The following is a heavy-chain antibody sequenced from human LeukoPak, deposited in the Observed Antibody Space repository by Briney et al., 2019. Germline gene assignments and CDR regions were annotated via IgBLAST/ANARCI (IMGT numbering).Heavy chain of an antibody. CDR2: IYYSGRT. CDR3: ARAGYYEVWSDYYTFDL. D-gene: IGHD3-3*01. Sequence: PSETLSLTCSVSGGSISSHYWSWIRQPPGRGLEWIGYIYYSGRTSYNPSLKSRVTISVDTSKNQFSLRLSSVTAADTAVYYCARAGYYEVWSDYYTFDLWGQGTQVIVSS. V-gene: IGHV4-59*11. J-gene: IGHJ4*02. CDR1: GGSISSHY.